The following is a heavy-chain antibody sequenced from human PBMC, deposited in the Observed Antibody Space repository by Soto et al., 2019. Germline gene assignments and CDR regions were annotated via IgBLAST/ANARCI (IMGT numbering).Heavy chain of an antibody. V-gene: IGHV1-3*01. CDR2: INAGNGNT. CDR3: AILLITMVRGVIIGWFDP. Sequence: ASVKVSCKASGYTFTSYAMHWVRQAPGQRLEWMGWINAGNGNTKYSQKFQGRVTITRDTSASTAYMELSSLRSEDTAVYYCAILLITMVRGVIIGWFDPWGQGTLVTVSS. J-gene: IGHJ5*02. D-gene: IGHD3-10*01. CDR1: GYTFTSYA.